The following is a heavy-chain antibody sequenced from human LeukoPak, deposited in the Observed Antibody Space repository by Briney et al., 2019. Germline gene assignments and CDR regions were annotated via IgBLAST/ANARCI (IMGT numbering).Heavy chain of an antibody. CDR1: GFTFSSHW. Sequence: GGSLRLSCAASGFTFSSHWMTWVRQAPGKGLEWVANIKKDGSEKHYADSVKGRFTIYRDDARNSVYLQMDILRAEDTAVYYCARGYSWSGYLYDYWGQGTLVTVSS. V-gene: IGHV3-7*01. J-gene: IGHJ4*02. D-gene: IGHD3-3*01. CDR2: IKKDGSEK. CDR3: ARGYSWSGYLYDY.